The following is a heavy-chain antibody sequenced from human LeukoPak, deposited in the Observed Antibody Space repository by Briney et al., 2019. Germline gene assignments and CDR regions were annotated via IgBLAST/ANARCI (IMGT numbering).Heavy chain of an antibody. V-gene: IGHV3-48*03. J-gene: IGHJ5*02. CDR1: GFTFSSYE. Sequence: PGRSLTLSCPPSGFTFSSYEMNWVRQPAGRGREWVAYISSSGSTIYHAASVKGRFTISRDNAKNSLYLEMNTLRAEDTAVYYCARVIGYCSGTSCYYWFDPWGQGTLVTVSS. D-gene: IGHD2-2*01. CDR3: ARVIGYCSGTSCYYWFDP. CDR2: ISSSGSTI.